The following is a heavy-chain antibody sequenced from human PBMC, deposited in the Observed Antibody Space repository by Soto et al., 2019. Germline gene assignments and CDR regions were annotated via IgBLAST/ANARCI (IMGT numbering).Heavy chain of an antibody. J-gene: IGHJ4*02. Sequence: EVQLLESGGGGVQPGRSLRLSWAASGFTYDAYAMHRVSQSPGQGQEWVSGISWNSGSIGYEDSVKGRFTISRDNAKNALYRQMNSLRAEDTALYYCAKDRGLVLSFYFAYWGQGTLVTVSS. CDR1: GFTYDAYA. D-gene: IGHD6-19*01. CDR3: AKDRGLVLSFYFAY. V-gene: IGHV3-9*01. CDR2: ISWNSGSI.